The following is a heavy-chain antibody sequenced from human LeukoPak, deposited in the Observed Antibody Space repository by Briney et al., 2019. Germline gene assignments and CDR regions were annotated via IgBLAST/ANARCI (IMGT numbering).Heavy chain of an antibody. CDR2: ISGSGGST. CDR3: AKARGYSGSVLGY. Sequence: PGASLRLSCAASGFTFSSYAMSWVRQAPGKGLEWVSAISGSGGSTYYADSVKGRFTISRDNSKNTLYLQMNSLRAEDTAVYYCAKARGYSGSVLGYWGQGTLVTVSS. V-gene: IGHV3-23*01. J-gene: IGHJ4*02. D-gene: IGHD5-12*01. CDR1: GFTFSSYA.